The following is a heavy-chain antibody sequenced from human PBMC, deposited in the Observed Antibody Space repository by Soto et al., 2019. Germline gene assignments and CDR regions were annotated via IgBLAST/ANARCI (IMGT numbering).Heavy chain of an antibody. CDR2: IRGYNGNT. J-gene: IGHJ5*01. V-gene: IGHV1-18*01. D-gene: IGHD2-15*01. Sequence: DSVKVSWKAAGYIFPNSGITWVRQAPGQGLERMGWIRGYNGNTNYAQKLQGRVTMTTDTSSSTAYMELRSLSSDDTAVYYCSRDEGPPPSSLDSWGQGVLVTVSS. CDR3: SRDEGPPPSSLDS. CDR1: GYIFPNSG.